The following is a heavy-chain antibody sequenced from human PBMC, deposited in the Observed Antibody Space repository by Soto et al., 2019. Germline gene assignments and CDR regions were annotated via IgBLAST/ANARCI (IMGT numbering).Heavy chain of an antibody. Sequence: SVKVSCKASGFTFTSSAVQWVRQARGQRLEWIGWIVVGSGNTNYAQKFQERVTITRDMSTSTAYMELSSLRSEDTAVYYCAAVDTALGYYGMDVWGQGTTVTVSS. V-gene: IGHV1-58*01. J-gene: IGHJ6*02. CDR1: GFTFTSSA. CDR3: AAVDTALGYYGMDV. D-gene: IGHD5-18*01. CDR2: IVVGSGNT.